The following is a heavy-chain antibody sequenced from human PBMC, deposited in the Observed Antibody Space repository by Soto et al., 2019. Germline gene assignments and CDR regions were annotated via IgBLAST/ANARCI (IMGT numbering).Heavy chain of an antibody. CDR2: IYATGTT. Sequence: QVQLQESGPGLVKPSETLSLTCTVSGASISGFYWSWIRKSAGKGLEWIGRIYATGTTDYNPSLKSRVMMSVDTSKKQFSLKLRSVTAADTAVYYCASCERFPRVGVDYYALDVWGQGTTVIVSS. CDR1: GASISGFY. D-gene: IGHD3-3*01. CDR3: ASCERFPRVGVDYYALDV. J-gene: IGHJ6*02. V-gene: IGHV4-4*07.